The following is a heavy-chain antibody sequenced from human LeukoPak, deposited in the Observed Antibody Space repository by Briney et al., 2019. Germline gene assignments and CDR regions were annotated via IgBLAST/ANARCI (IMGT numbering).Heavy chain of an antibody. CDR3: ARRASPNWYFDY. V-gene: IGHV4-39*01. CDR1: GGSISSSTYY. J-gene: IGHJ4*02. Sequence: SETLSLTCTVSGGSISSSTYYWGWIRQPPGKGLEWIGSIYYSGSTYYNPSLRSRVTISVDTSKNQFSLKLSSVTAADTAVYYCARRASPNWYFDYWGQGTLVTVSS. D-gene: IGHD5-24*01. CDR2: IYYSGST.